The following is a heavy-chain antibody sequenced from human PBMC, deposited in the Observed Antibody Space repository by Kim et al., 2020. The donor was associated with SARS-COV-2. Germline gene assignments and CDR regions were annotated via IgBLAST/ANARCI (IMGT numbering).Heavy chain of an antibody. J-gene: IGHJ3*01. CDR1: GLSFSSRA. V-gene: IGHV3-30-3*01. D-gene: IGHD1-26*01. Sequence: GGSLRLSCTASGLSFSSRAFHWVRQAPGKGLEWVAATSHDGGIDTYADSVRGRFSISRDNSRDTVFLEMNNLSSEDTAVFYCATAEIVLHPLDFWGRG. CDR3: ATAEIVLHPLDF. CDR2: TSHDGGID.